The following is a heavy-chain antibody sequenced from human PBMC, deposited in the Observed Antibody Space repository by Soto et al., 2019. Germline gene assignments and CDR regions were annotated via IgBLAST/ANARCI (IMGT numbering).Heavy chain of an antibody. V-gene: IGHV1-46*03. D-gene: IGHD2-15*01. CDR3: ATLGGLIGPDY. CDR2: INPSGGST. Sequence: GASVKVSCKASGYTFTICYMHWVRQAPGQGLEWMGIINPSGGSTSYAQKFQGRVTMTRDTSTSTVYMELSSLRSEDTAVYYCATLGGLIGPDYWGQGTLVTVSS. J-gene: IGHJ4*02. CDR1: GYTFTICY.